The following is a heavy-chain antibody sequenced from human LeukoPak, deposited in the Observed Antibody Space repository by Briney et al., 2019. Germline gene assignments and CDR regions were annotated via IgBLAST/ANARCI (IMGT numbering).Heavy chain of an antibody. V-gene: IGHV4-39*01. J-gene: IGHJ5*02. CDR2: VSHDGIT. Sequence: SETLSVTCTVSGGSINNALYYWAWIRQTPEQQLEWIGSVSHDGITKYSPSLGGRVSLSADTSKNAFFMEVHSVTAADSAIYYCARHTIFCSFINCSPFDPWGQGTLVTVSS. CDR3: ARHTIFCSFINCSPFDP. D-gene: IGHD3-3*01. CDR1: GGSINNALYY.